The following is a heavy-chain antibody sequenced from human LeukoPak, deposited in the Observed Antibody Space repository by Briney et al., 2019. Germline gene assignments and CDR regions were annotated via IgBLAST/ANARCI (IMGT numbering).Heavy chain of an antibody. Sequence: GRSLRLSCAASGFTFDDYAMHWVRQAPGKGLEWVSGISWNSGSIGYADSVKGRFTISRDNAKNSLYLQMNSLRAEDTALYYCAKDRSDYYDSSGSFGFAFDIWGRGTMVTVSS. CDR1: GFTFDDYA. V-gene: IGHV3-9*01. CDR3: AKDRSDYYDSSGSFGFAFDI. CDR2: ISWNSGSI. D-gene: IGHD3-22*01. J-gene: IGHJ3*02.